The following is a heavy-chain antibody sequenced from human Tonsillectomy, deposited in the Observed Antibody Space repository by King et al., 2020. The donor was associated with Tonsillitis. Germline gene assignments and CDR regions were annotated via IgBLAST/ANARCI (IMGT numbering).Heavy chain of an antibody. CDR3: LKGDCYNRD. D-gene: IGHD5-24*01. J-gene: IGHJ4*02. CDR1: GFTFSIYW. CDR2: MKSDGRTT. V-gene: IGHV3-74*01. Sequence: VQLVESGGGLVQPGGTLRLSCAASGFTFSIYWMQWVRHAPGKGLVWGTRMKSDGRTTNYSDSVKGRFTISRENDKHRLYMKMNILRSEDTAVYYCLKGDCYNRDWGQGTLVTVSS.